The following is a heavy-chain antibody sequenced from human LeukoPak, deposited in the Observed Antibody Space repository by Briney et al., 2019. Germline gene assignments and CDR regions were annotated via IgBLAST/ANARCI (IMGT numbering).Heavy chain of an antibody. CDR3: ARATYSDFWGDGGSYYYMDV. Sequence: SQTLSLTCTVSGASISSGGYYWSWLRQHPGKGLEWIGYIYNSGSTHYNPSLKSRLSMSVDTSKNQFSLKLSSVTAADTAVYYCARATYSDFWGDGGSYYYMDVWGKGTTVTVSS. V-gene: IGHV4-31*03. CDR2: IYNSGST. D-gene: IGHD3-3*01. J-gene: IGHJ6*03. CDR1: GASISSGGYY.